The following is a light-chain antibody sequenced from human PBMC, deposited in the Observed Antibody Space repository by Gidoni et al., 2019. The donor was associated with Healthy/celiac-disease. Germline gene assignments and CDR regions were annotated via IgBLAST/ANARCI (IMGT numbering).Light chain of an antibody. V-gene: IGLV2-14*03. CDR1: SSDVGGYNY. CDR2: DVS. J-gene: IGLJ2*01. CDR3: SSYTSSSTLVL. Sequence: QSALTQPASVSGSPGQALTISCTGTSSDVGGYNYVSWYQQHPGKAPKLMIYDVSNRPSGVSNRFSGSKSGNTASLTISGLQAEDEADYYCSSYTSSSTLVLFGGGTKLTVL.